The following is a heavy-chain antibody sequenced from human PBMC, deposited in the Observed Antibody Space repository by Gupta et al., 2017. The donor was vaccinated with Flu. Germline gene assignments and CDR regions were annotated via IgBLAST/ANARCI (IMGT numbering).Heavy chain of an antibody. D-gene: IGHD3-10*01. CDR3: ARHVTAVRGAAFDY. CDR1: GGSISRSSYY. Sequence: GGSISRSSYYWAWIRQPPGKGLEWVGSVYYSGKTYYNPSLKSRVTMSRDTSKNQFSLNLNSVTAADTAVYYCARHVTAVRGAAFDYWGQGTLVTVSS. CDR2: VYYSGKT. V-gene: IGHV4-39*01. J-gene: IGHJ4*02.